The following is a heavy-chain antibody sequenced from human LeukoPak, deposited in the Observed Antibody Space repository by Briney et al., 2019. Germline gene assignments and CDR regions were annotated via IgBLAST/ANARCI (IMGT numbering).Heavy chain of an antibody. D-gene: IGHD4-17*01. Sequence: GGSLRLSCAASGFTFSSYGMSWVRQAPGKGLEWVSYISRSGGTTYYADSVKGRFTISRDNAKNSLYLQMNSLRDEDTAVYYCARDVHAVTTGNYYMDVWGKGTTVTVSS. CDR3: ARDVHAVTTGNYYMDV. CDR2: ISRSGGTT. V-gene: IGHV3-48*02. J-gene: IGHJ6*03. CDR1: GFTFSSYG.